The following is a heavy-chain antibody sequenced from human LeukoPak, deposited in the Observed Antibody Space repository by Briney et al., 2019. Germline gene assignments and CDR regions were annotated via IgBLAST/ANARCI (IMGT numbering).Heavy chain of an antibody. V-gene: IGHV3-21*01. D-gene: IGHD3-9*01. J-gene: IGHJ3*02. CDR3: AGAPPYYDIDRDAFDI. CDR2: ISSGSNYI. Sequence: GGSLRLSCAVSGFTFSSYSMIWVRQAPGKGLEWVSSISSGSNYIYYADSMKGRFTISRDNAKNSLYLQMNSLRAEDTAVYYCAGAPPYYDIDRDAFDIWGQGTMVTVSS. CDR1: GFTFSSYS.